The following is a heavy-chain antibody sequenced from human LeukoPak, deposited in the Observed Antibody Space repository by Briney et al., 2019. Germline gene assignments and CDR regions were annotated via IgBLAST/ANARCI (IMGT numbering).Heavy chain of an antibody. CDR1: GFAFSGYN. CDR3: VRDRGYSTFDY. CDR2: INLDGSEI. Sequence: GGSLRLSCAASGFAFSGYNMNWVRQAPGKGLEWVANINLDGSEINYLDSLTGRLTISRDNAKDSLYLQMNGLRAEDTAVYFCVRDRGYSTFDYWGQGTLVTVSS. V-gene: IGHV3-7*03. J-gene: IGHJ4*02. D-gene: IGHD3-22*01.